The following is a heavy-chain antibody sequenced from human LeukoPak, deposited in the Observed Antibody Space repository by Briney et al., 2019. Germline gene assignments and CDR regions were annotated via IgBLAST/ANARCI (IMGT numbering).Heavy chain of an antibody. Sequence: GGSLRLSCAASGLTFSDYTMSWVRQAPGKGLEWVSYISSSSSTISYADSVKGRFTISRDNAKNSLFLQMNSLRAEDTAVYYCASVGHCTSSSCPYYFDYWGQGTPVTVSS. CDR3: ASVGHCTSSSCPYYFDY. CDR1: GLTFSDYT. D-gene: IGHD2-2*03. CDR2: ISSSSSTI. V-gene: IGHV3-48*01. J-gene: IGHJ4*02.